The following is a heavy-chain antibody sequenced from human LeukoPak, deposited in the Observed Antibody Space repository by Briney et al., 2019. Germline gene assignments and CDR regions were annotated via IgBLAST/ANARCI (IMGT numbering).Heavy chain of an antibody. Sequence: PSETLSLTCAVYGGSFSGYYWSWIRQPPGKGLGWIGEINHGGSTNYNPSLKSRVTISVDTSKNQFSLKLSSVTAADTAVYYCARGYGDFDYWGREPWSPSPQ. CDR3: ARGYGDFDY. D-gene: IGHD4-17*01. CDR1: GGSFSGYY. V-gene: IGHV4-34*01. J-gene: IGHJ4*02. CDR2: INHGGST.